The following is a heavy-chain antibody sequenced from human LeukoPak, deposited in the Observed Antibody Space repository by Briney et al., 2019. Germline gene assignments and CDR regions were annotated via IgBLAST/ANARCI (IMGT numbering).Heavy chain of an antibody. V-gene: IGHV3-21*01. CDR1: GFTFSSYS. Sequence: PGGSLRLSCAASGFTFSSYSMNWVRQAPGKGLEWVSSISSSSSYIYYADSVKGRFTISRDNAKNSLYLQMNSLRAEDTAVYYCARAPGYSSGWFDYWGQGTLVTVSP. CDR2: ISSSSSYI. CDR3: ARAPGYSSGWFDY. D-gene: IGHD6-19*01. J-gene: IGHJ4*02.